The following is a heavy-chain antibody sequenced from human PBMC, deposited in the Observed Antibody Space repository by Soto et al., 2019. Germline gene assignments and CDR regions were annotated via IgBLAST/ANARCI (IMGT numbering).Heavy chain of an antibody. CDR3: ARAGGYDFWSLCDP. D-gene: IGHD3-3*01. CDR1: GFTFSNSW. CDR2: IRQDGSEK. J-gene: IGHJ5*02. V-gene: IGHV3-7*01. Sequence: EVQLEESVGGLVQPGGSLRLSCFPSGFTFSNSWMAWVRQAPGKGPEWVANIRQDGSEKNYVDSVRGRFSISRDNAKNSVFLQMNGLRADDTAVYHCARAGGYDFWSLCDPWGQGTLVTVSS.